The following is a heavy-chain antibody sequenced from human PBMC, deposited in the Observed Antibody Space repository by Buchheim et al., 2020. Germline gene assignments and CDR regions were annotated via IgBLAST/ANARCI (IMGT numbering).Heavy chain of an antibody. CDR2: MNSNSGNT. CDR3: ARGFKVVTMIVVVTVGEYGMDV. Sequence: QVQLVQSGAEVKKPGASVKVSCKASGYTFTSYDMNWVRQATGQGLEWMGWMNSNSGNTGYAQKFQGRVTMTRNTSISPAYMELSSLRSEDTAVYYCARGFKVVTMIVVVTVGEYGMDVWGQGTT. CDR1: GYTFTSYD. J-gene: IGHJ6*02. D-gene: IGHD3-22*01. V-gene: IGHV1-8*01.